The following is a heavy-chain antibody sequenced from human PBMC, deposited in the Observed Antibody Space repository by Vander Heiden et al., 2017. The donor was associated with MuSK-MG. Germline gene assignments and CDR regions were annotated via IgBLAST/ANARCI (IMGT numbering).Heavy chain of an antibody. CDR1: GFMFRSYG. CDR2: IWYDGSKT. V-gene: IGHV3-33*01. J-gene: IGHJ4*02. CDR3: ARTFIAARLTRPDY. Sequence: QVKLVESGGGVVQPGRSLRLSCAASGFMFRSYGMNWVRQVPGKGLEWVALIWYDGSKTYYEDSVKGRFTVSRDNSENKLYLEMHNLRAEDTAVYYCARTFIAARLTRPDYWGQGTLVTVSS. D-gene: IGHD6-6*01.